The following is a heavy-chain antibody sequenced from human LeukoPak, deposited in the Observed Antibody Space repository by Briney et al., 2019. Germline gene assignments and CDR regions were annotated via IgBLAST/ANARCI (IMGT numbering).Heavy chain of an antibody. V-gene: IGHV3-11*04. CDR3: ARAGLFTSSGDSNDAFDM. Sequence: GGSLRLSCAASGFTFTDHYMSWVRQAPGKGLEWVSYISSGGDIIYYADSVKGRFTFSRDNAKNSLYLQMNSLRAEDTAVYYCARAGLFTSSGDSNDAFDMWGQGTMVTVSS. CDR2: ISSGGDII. J-gene: IGHJ3*02. CDR1: GFTFTDHY. D-gene: IGHD2-2*01.